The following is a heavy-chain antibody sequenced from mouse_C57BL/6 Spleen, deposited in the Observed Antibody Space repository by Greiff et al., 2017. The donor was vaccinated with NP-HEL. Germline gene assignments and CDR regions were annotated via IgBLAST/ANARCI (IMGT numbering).Heavy chain of an antibody. V-gene: IGHV5-4*01. Sequence: VQLVESGGGLVKPGGSLKLSCAASGFTFSSYAMSWVRQTPEKRLEWVATISDGGSYTYYPDNVKGRFTISRDNAKNNLYLQMSHLKSEDTAMYYCAREGHYYGSGYYFDYWGQGTTLTVSS. D-gene: IGHD1-1*01. J-gene: IGHJ2*01. CDR2: ISDGGSYT. CDR3: AREGHYYGSGYYFDY. CDR1: GFTFSSYA.